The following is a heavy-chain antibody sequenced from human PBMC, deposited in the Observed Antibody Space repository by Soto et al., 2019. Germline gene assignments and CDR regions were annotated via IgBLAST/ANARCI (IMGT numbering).Heavy chain of an antibody. CDR1: GFTFTAS. CDR2: IRSKEHSYAT. J-gene: IGHJ4*02. Sequence: GGSLRLSCAASGFTFTASVHWVRQASGKGLEWVGRIRSKEHSYATAYAASVKGRLTISRDDSKNTAYLQMNSLKIDDTAVYYCATTAVTTMDYWGQGTLVTVSS. D-gene: IGHD4-17*01. CDR3: ATTAVTTMDY. V-gene: IGHV3-73*01.